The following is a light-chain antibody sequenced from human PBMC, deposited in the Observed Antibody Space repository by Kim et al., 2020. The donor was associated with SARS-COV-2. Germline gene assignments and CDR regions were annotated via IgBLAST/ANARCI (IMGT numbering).Light chain of an antibody. V-gene: IGLV3-1*01. Sequence: VSPGQTASITCSGDKLGDKYASWYQQKPGQSPVVVIFRDNRRPAGIPERFSGSNSENTATLTISGTQAMEEADYYCQAWDSSIYVFGTGTKVTVL. CDR1: KLGDKY. CDR3: QAWDSSIYV. J-gene: IGLJ1*01. CDR2: RDN.